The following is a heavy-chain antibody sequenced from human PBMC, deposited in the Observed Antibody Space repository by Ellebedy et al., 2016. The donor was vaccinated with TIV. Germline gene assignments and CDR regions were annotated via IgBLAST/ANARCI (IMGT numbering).Heavy chain of an antibody. Sequence: GESLKISCAASGFTLSSFWMSWVRQAPGKGLERVANIKKDGSEKYYVDSVKGRFTISRDNSKNTLYLQMNSLRAEDTAVYYCAKPKHSGYSSGWYYFDYWGQGTLVTVSS. CDR3: AKPKHSGYSSGWYYFDY. J-gene: IGHJ4*02. V-gene: IGHV3-7*01. CDR1: GFTLSSFW. D-gene: IGHD6-19*01. CDR2: IKKDGSEK.